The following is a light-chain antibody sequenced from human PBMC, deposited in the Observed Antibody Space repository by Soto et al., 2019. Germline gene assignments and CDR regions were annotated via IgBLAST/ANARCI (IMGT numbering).Light chain of an antibody. CDR3: QQSYSTPFT. CDR1: QSNSSY. Sequence: DIQMTQSPSSLSASVGDRVTITCRASQSNSSYLNWYQQKPGKAPKLLIYAASSLQSGVPSRFSGSGSGTDFTLTISSLQPEDFATYYCQQSYSTPFTFGPGTKMDIK. V-gene: IGKV1-39*01. J-gene: IGKJ3*01. CDR2: AAS.